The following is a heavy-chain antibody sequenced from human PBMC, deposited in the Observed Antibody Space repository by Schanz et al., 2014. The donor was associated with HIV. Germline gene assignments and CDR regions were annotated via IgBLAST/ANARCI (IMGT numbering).Heavy chain of an antibody. CDR1: GGTFRSNA. Sequence: QVQLVQSGAEVKKTGSSVKVSCKASGGTFRSNAITWVRQAPGQGLDWIGHFNVMLSKINSAQKFQGRVSMTADPSTNTAYMEMRGLRFEDTAVYYCASGRRSGIGWRMDVWGQGTTVSVSS. D-gene: IGHD6-19*01. V-gene: IGHV1-69*01. CDR2: FNVMLSKI. J-gene: IGHJ6*02. CDR3: ASGRRSGIGWRMDV.